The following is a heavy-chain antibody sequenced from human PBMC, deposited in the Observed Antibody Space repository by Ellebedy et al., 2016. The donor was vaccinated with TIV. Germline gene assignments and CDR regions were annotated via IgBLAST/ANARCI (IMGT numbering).Heavy chain of an antibody. D-gene: IGHD2-15*01. J-gene: IGHJ5*02. CDR3: ARSRHYCSGGTCYPNWFDP. Sequence: MPSETLSLTCTVSGNSITSANFFWGWIRQPPGKGLEWIGSFYHAGTTHYNPSLKGRATISEDTSKNQFSLRLTSVTAADTAVYYCARSRHYCSGGTCYPNWFDPWGQGTLVTVSS. CDR2: FYHAGTT. CDR1: GNSITSANFF. V-gene: IGHV4-39*01.